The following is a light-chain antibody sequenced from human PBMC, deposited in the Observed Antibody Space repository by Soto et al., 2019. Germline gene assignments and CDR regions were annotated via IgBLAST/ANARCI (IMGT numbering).Light chain of an antibody. J-gene: IGLJ1*01. CDR1: SSDVGGYNY. CDR2: DVS. Sequence: QSALTQPASVSGSPGQSITISCTGTSSDVGGYNYVSWYQQHPGKAPKVVIYDVSYRPSGVSNRFSGSKSANTASLTISGLQAEDEADYYCSSYTSSSSYVFGTGTKLTV. V-gene: IGLV2-14*03. CDR3: SSYTSSSSYV.